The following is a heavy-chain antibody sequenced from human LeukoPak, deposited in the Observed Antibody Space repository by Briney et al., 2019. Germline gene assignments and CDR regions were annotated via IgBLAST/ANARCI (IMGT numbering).Heavy chain of an antibody. CDR3: ATPSIAARYYYYYYMDV. J-gene: IGHJ6*03. Sequence: GASVKVSCKASGGTFSSYAISWVRQAPGQGLEWMGGIIPISGTANYAQKFQGRVTITTDESTSTAYMELSSLRSEDTAVYYCATPSIAARYYYYYYMDVWGKGTTVTVSS. CDR2: IIPISGTA. CDR1: GGTFSSYA. D-gene: IGHD6-6*01. V-gene: IGHV1-69*05.